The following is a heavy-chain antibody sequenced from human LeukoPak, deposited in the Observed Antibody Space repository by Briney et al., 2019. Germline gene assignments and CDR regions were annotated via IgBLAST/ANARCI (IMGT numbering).Heavy chain of an antibody. J-gene: IGHJ5*02. CDR3: AREKSGSNSDWFDP. CDR2: IYHSGST. CDR1: GYSISSGYY. D-gene: IGHD1-26*01. V-gene: IGHV4-38-2*02. Sequence: SETLSLTCTVSGYSISSGYYWGWIRQPPGKGLEWIGSIYHSGSTYYNPSLKSRVTISVDTSKNQFSLKLSSVTAADTAVYYCAREKSGSNSDWFDPWGQGTLATVSS.